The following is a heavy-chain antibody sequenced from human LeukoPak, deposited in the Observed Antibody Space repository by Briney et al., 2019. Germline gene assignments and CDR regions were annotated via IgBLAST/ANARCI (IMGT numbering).Heavy chain of an antibody. CDR1: GFTFSSYA. V-gene: IGHV3-30*03. Sequence: GGSLRPSCAASGFTFSSYAMYWVRQAPGKGLEWVAVISYDGSNEYYADSVKGRFTISRDNSKNILYLQMNSLRTEDTAVYYCARDGRSPAAFDIWGQGTMVTVSS. J-gene: IGHJ3*02. CDR2: ISYDGSNE. D-gene: IGHD1-26*01. CDR3: ARDGRSPAAFDI.